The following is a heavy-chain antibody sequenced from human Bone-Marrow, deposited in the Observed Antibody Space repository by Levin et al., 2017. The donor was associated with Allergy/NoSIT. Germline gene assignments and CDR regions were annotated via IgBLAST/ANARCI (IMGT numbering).Heavy chain of an antibody. CDR1: GGTFSSYT. CDR2: IIPILGIA. Sequence: SVKVSCKASGGTFSSYTISWVRQAPGQGLEWMGRIIPILGIANYAQKFQGRVTITADKSTSTAYMELSSLRSEDTAVYYCATQYYYDSSGYYYYYYGMDVWGQGTTVTVSS. D-gene: IGHD3-22*01. J-gene: IGHJ6*02. V-gene: IGHV1-69*02. CDR3: ATQYYYDSSGYYYYYYGMDV.